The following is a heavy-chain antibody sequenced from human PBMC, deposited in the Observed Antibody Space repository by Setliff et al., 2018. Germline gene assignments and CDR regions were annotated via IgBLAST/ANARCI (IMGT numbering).Heavy chain of an antibody. CDR1: GYTFTDYG. D-gene: IGHD2-2*01. CDR2: ISPYTGNT. J-gene: IGHJ4*02. Sequence: GSVKVSCKASGYTFTDYGISWVRQAPGQGLEWMGWISPYTGNTFYAPQFQGRVIMTTDTSAKTAYMDLRSLRSDDTAVYYCERLVRYCSTTSCQRTSGDDFWGLGTLVTVSS. CDR3: ERLVRYCSTTSCQRTSGDDF. V-gene: IGHV1-18*01.